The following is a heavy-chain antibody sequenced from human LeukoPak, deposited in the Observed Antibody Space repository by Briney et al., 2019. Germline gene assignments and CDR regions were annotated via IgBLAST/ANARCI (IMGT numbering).Heavy chain of an antibody. CDR3: ARALRYFDWLLEN. CDR1: GFTVSSNY. CDR2: IYSGGST. Sequence: GSLRLSCAASGFTVSSNYMSWVRQAPGKGLEWVSVIYSGGSTYYADSVKGRFTISRDNSKNTLYLQMNSLRAEDTAVYYCARALRYFDWLLENWGQGTLVTVSS. D-gene: IGHD3-9*01. V-gene: IGHV3-66*01. J-gene: IGHJ4*02.